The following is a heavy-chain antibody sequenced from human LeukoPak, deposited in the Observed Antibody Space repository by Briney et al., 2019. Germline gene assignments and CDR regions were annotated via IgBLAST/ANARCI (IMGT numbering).Heavy chain of an antibody. CDR1: GFTFRSYE. Sequence: GGSLRLSCAASGFTFRSYEMNWVRQAPGKGLEWVSYISSGGTTIYYADSVKGRFTISRDNANNSLYMQMNSLRAEDTAVYYCARGTITIIRGVFSYWGQGTLVTVSS. V-gene: IGHV3-48*03. D-gene: IGHD3-10*01. CDR3: ARGTITIIRGVFSY. J-gene: IGHJ4*02. CDR2: ISSGGTTI.